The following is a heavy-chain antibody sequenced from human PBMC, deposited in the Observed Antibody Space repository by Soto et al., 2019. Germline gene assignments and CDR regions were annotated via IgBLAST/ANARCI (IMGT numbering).Heavy chain of an antibody. CDR3: ANRPRGYSYHFDY. CDR2: IYWDDDE. D-gene: IGHD5-18*01. CDR1: GFSLTTRGVG. J-gene: IGHJ4*02. Sequence: QITLKESGPTLVKPTQTLTLTCTFSGFSLTTRGVGVGWIRQPPGKALEWLALIYWDDDEGYSPSLKSRLTIPNDTPKNQVVLTTTNMDPVYTATYYCANRPRGYSYHFDYWGQGTLVTVSS. V-gene: IGHV2-5*02.